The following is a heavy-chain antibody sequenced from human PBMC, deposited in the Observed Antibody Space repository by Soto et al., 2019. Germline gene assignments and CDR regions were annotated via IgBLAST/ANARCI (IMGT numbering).Heavy chain of an antibody. V-gene: IGHV4-61*01. D-gene: IGHD6-13*01. CDR1: GGSVSSGSYY. J-gene: IGHJ6*02. CDR3: ARDEQLLNYYYYGMDV. Sequence: SEILSLTCTVSGGSVSSGSYYWSWIRQPPGKGLEWIGYIYYSGSTNYNPSLKSRVTISVDTSKNQFSLKLSSVTAADSALYYCARDEQLLNYYYYGMDVWGQGTTVT. CDR2: IYYSGST.